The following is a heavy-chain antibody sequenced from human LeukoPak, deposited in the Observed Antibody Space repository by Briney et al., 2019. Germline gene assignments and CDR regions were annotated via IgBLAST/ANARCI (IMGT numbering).Heavy chain of an antibody. Sequence: SSETLSLTCTVSGGSISSYYWSWIRQPPGKGLEWIGYIYYSGSTNYNPSLKSRVTISVDTSKNQFSLKLSSVTAADTAVYYCARLLGRRLLDCWGQGTLVTVSS. J-gene: IGHJ4*02. D-gene: IGHD2-15*01. CDR2: IYYSGST. CDR3: ARLLGRRLLDC. CDR1: GGSISSYY. V-gene: IGHV4-59*08.